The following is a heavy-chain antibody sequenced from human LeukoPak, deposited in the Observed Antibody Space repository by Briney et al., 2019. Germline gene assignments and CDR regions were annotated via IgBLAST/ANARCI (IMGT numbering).Heavy chain of an antibody. CDR3: ARFLAGTLHFHFYYYMDV. V-gene: IGHV4-38-2*02. CDR2: IYYSGST. CDR1: GYSISSGYY. J-gene: IGHJ6*03. Sequence: SATLSLTCTVSGYSISSGYYWGWIRPPLGRGLEWIGSIYYSGSTYYNQSFKSRITISVDTSKNQFSLKVITVTAADTAVYYCARFLAGTLHFHFYYYMDVWGKGTTVTISS. D-gene: IGHD3-9*01.